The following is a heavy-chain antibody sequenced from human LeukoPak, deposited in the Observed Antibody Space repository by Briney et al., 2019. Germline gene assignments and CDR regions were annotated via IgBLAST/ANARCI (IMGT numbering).Heavy chain of an antibody. CDR3: ARHVRTYSGSGSYYAFFDY. CDR1: GGSVSSNTYY. J-gene: IGHJ4*02. Sequence: PSETLSLTCSVPGGSVSSNTYYWGWLRQPPGKGLEWIGSIYYTGTTYYKPSLKSRVTVSVDTSKNQFSLKLSSVTASDTAVYYCARHVRTYSGSGSYYAFFDYWGQGTLVTVSS. CDR2: IYYTGTT. D-gene: IGHD3-10*01. V-gene: IGHV4-39*01.